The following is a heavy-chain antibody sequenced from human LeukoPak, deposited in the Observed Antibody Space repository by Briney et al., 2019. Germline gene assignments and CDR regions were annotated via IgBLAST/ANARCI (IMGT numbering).Heavy chain of an antibody. CDR3: ATYYYDSGGSIVPFGY. CDR2: INPSGGST. J-gene: IGHJ4*02. V-gene: IGHV1-46*01. Sequence: ASVKVSCKASGYTFTSYYMHWVRQAPGQGLEWMGIINPSGGSTSYAQKFQGRVTMTRDTSTSTVYMELSSLRSEDTAVYYCATYYYDSGGSIVPFGYWGQGTLVTVSS. D-gene: IGHD3-22*01. CDR1: GYTFTSYY.